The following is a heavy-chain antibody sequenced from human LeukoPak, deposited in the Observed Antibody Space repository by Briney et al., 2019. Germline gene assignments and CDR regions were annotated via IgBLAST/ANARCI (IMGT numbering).Heavy chain of an antibody. J-gene: IGHJ4*02. CDR3: AFGYDSSGYYVFDS. CDR1: GFTFSSYA. D-gene: IGHD3-22*01. Sequence: PGGSLRLSCAASGFTFSSYAMNWVRQAPGKGLEWVSGISGSSDSTYYAGSVKGRFTISRDNSKYTLYLQMKSLRAEDTAVYYCAFGYDSSGYYVFDSWGQGTLVTVSS. V-gene: IGHV3-23*01. CDR2: ISGSSDST.